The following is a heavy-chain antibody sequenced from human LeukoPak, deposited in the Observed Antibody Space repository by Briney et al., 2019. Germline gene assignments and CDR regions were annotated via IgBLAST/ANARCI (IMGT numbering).Heavy chain of an antibody. CDR1: GFTFSSYA. J-gene: IGHJ4*02. Sequence: GRSLRLSCAASGFTFSSYAMHWVRQAAGKGLEWVAVVSYDGSNKHYADSVKGRFTISRDNAKNSLYLQMNSLRAEDTAVYYCARAVDYYDSSGYYAESRYDYWGQGTLVTVSS. V-gene: IGHV3-30-3*01. CDR2: VSYDGSNK. CDR3: ARAVDYYDSSGYYAESRYDY. D-gene: IGHD3-22*01.